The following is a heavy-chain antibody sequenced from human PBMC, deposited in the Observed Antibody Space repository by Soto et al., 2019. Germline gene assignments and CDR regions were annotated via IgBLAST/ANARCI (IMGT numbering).Heavy chain of an antibody. CDR1: GDSTSTYS. D-gene: IGHD5-18*01. J-gene: IGHJ4*02. V-gene: IGHV4-4*07. CDR2: IYTTGSS. Sequence: QVQLQESGPGLVKPSETLSLTCTFSGDSTSTYSWNWIRQPAGKGLEWIGRIYTTGSSNYNPSLGGRIGLSVDPSKNQFLLKLSSVTAADTAVYYCAGAAYNYGPFDSWGQGTLVTVSS. CDR3: AGAAYNYGPFDS.